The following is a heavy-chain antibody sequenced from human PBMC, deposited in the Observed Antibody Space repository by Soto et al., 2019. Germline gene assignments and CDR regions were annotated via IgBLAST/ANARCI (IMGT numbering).Heavy chain of an antibody. D-gene: IGHD2-21*01. V-gene: IGHV4-30-2*01. Sequence: SETLSLTCAVSGASISTEGYTWSWIRQPPGKGLERIGYIYPSGATHYNPSLKSRVTISLDASRNRFSLSVGSVTAADTAVDYCARATCGAGLHLEAWGQGTTVTVSS. CDR1: GASISTEGYT. J-gene: IGHJ6*02. CDR3: ARATCGAGLHLEA. CDR2: IYPSGAT.